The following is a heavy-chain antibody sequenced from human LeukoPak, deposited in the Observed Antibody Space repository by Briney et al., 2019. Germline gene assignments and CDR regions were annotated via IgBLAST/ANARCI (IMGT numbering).Heavy chain of an antibody. CDR1: GESFDGFY. J-gene: IGHJ5*02. D-gene: IGHD1-1*01. CDR3: AIRLTTSRLATATTWFDP. V-gene: IGHV4-34*01. CDR2: VNYIGRS. Sequence: SETLSLTCAVYGESFDGFYWIWLRQSPGKGLEWLGEVNYIGRSNYNPALESPIAISADASKRQFSLKLTSVTAADTAVYYCAIRLTTSRLATATTWFDPWGQGTLVSVSS.